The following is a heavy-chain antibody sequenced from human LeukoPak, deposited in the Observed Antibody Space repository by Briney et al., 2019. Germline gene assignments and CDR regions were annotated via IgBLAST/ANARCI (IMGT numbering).Heavy chain of an antibody. D-gene: IGHD6-19*01. V-gene: IGHV4-34*01. CDR2: INHKGSS. CDR3: ARYSVAGTNSVNDY. J-gene: IGHJ4*02. Sequence: PSETLSLTCGVFGGSFSGYYWTWLRQPPGKGLEWIGQINHKGSSHYNPSLRSRVTISVDTSKTQFSLKLTSVTAADTAVYYCARYSVAGTNSVNDYWGQGTLVTVSS. CDR1: GGSFSGYY.